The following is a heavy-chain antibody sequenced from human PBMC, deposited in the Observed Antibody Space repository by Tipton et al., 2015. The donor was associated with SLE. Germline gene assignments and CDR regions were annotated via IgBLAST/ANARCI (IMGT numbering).Heavy chain of an antibody. Sequence: SLRLSCAASGFAFSSFSMNWVRQAPGKGLEWVSSISTSSGYVHYAVSVKGRFTISRDNAKNSVYLQMNGLRAEDTAVYYCARGGETYCGGDCPYYFDYWGQGTLVTVSS. J-gene: IGHJ4*02. V-gene: IGHV3-21*04. CDR3: ARGGETYCGGDCPYYFDY. CDR2: ISTSSGYV. CDR1: GFAFSSFS. D-gene: IGHD2-21*01.